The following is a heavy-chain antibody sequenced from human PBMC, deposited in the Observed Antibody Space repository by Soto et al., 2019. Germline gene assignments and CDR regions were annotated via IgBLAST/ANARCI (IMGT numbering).Heavy chain of an antibody. D-gene: IGHD3-10*01. V-gene: IGHV4-34*01. CDR3: ARGYGSGSYYNLYYYYGMDV. CDR2: INHSGST. CDR1: GGSFSGYY. J-gene: IGHJ6*02. Sequence: SETLSLTCAVYGGSFSGYYWSWIRQPPGKGLEWIGEINHSGSTNYNPSLKSRVTISVDTSKNQFSLKLSSVTAAGTAVYYCARGYGSGSYYNLYYYYGMDVWGQGTTVTVS.